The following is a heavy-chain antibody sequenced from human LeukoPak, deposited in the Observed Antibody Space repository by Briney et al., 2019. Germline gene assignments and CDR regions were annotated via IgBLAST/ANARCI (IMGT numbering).Heavy chain of an antibody. Sequence: PGGSLRLSCAASGFTFSSYAMSWVRQAPGKGLEWVSAISGSGGSTYYADSVKGRFTISRDNSKNTLYLQMDSLRAEDTAVYYCAKATYYYDSSGYYTLYYFDYWGQGTLVTVSS. CDR3: AKATYYYDSSGYYTLYYFDY. D-gene: IGHD3-22*01. CDR2: ISGSGGST. J-gene: IGHJ4*02. CDR1: GFTFSSYA. V-gene: IGHV3-23*01.